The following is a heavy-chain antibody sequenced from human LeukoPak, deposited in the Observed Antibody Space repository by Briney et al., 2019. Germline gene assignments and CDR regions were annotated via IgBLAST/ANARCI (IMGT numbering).Heavy chain of an antibody. D-gene: IGHD4-17*01. V-gene: IGHV3-23*01. CDR2: ISGGGETT. CDR3: ARDYADYVGYFFFDY. J-gene: IGHJ4*02. CDR1: GFTFSNYA. Sequence: GGSLRLPCAASGFTFSNYAMNWVRQAPGKGLEWVSSISGGGETTYYADSAKGRFTISRDNSQNTLYLQMNSLRAEDTAVYYCARDYADYVGYFFFDYWGQGTLVTVSS.